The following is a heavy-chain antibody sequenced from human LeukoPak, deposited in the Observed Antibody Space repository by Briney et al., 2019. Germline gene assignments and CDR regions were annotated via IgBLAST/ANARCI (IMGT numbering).Heavy chain of an antibody. CDR3: ARRGYGDYIADY. CDR2: IYYSGST. J-gene: IGHJ4*02. D-gene: IGHD4-17*01. V-gene: IGHV4-39*01. CDR1: GGSISSSSYY. Sequence: SETLSLTCTVSGGSISSSSYYWGWIRQPPGKGLEWIGSIYYSGSTYYNPSLKSRVTISVDTSKNQFSLKLSSVTAADTAVYYCARRGYGDYIADYWGQGTLVTVSS.